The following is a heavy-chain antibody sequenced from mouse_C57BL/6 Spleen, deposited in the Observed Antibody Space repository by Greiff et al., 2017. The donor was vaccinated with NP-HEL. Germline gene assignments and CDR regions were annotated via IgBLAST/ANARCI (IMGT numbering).Heavy chain of an antibody. V-gene: IGHV5-17*01. J-gene: IGHJ3*01. CDR1: GFPFSDYG. CDR3: ARGGMVTTGFAY. CDR2: ISSGSSTI. Sequence: DVQLVESGGGLVKPGGSLKLSCAASGFPFSDYGMHWVRQAPEKGLEWVAYISSGSSTIYYADTVKGRFTISRDNAKNTLFLQMTSLRSEDTAMYYCARGGMVTTGFAYWGQGTLVTVSA. D-gene: IGHD2-2*01.